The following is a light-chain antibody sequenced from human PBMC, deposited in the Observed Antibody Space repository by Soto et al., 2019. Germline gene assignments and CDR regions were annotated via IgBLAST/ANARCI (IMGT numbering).Light chain of an antibody. J-gene: IGKJ3*01. CDR3: QQYGSSLFT. CDR1: QSVSSSY. Sequence: EIVLTQSPGTLSLSPGGRATLSCRASQSVSSSYLAWYQQKPGQAPRLLIYGASSRATGIPDRFSGSGSGTDFPLTISRLEPEDFAVYYCQQYGSSLFTCGPGTKVDIK. CDR2: GAS. V-gene: IGKV3-20*01.